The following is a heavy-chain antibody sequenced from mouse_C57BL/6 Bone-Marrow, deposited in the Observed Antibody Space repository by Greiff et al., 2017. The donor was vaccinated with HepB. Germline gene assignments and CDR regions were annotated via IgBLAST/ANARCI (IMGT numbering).Heavy chain of an antibody. CDR3: TVYYGSSYAYWYFDV. CDR2: IYPGNSDT. CDR1: GYTFTSYW. V-gene: IGHV1-5*01. D-gene: IGHD1-1*01. Sequence: EVQLQESGTVLARPGASVKMSCKTSGYTFTSYWMHWVKQRPGQGLEWIGAIYPGNSDTSYNQKFKGKAKLTAVTSASTAYMELSSLTNEDSAVYYCTVYYGSSYAYWYFDVWGTGTTVTVSS. J-gene: IGHJ1*03.